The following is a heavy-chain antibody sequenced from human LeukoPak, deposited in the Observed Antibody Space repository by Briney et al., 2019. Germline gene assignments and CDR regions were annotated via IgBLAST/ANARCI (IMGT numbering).Heavy chain of an antibody. CDR2: IIPIFGTA. CDR3: ARDRAVASPVDAFDI. V-gene: IGHV1-69*01. J-gene: IGHJ3*02. D-gene: IGHD6-19*01. CDR1: GGTFSSYA. Sequence: SVKVSCKASGGTFSSYAISWVRQAPGQGLEWMGGIIPIFGTANYAQKFQGRVTITADESTSTAYMELSSLRSEDTAVYYCARDRAVASPVDAFDIWGQGTMVTVSS.